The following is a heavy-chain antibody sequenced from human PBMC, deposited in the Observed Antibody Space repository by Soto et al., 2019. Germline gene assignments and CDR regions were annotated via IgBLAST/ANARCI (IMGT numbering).Heavy chain of an antibody. CDR2: VFYTGRA. Sequence: SETLSLTCTVSGGSLGSYYWSWTRQPPGKGLEWIGYVFYTGRANYNASLKSRVSISLDTSNYQFSLKLSSVTAADTAVYYCARYYCIDNSCYKTNWLDPWGQGTLVTVSS. CDR1: GGSLGSYY. D-gene: IGHD2-15*01. V-gene: IGHV4-59*01. CDR3: ARYYCIDNSCYKTNWLDP. J-gene: IGHJ5*02.